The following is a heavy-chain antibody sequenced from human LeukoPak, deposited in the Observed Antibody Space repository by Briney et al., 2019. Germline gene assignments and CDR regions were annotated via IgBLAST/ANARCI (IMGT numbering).Heavy chain of an antibody. CDR2: IKSKTDGGTT. CDR3: TTDDDFWSGPSPHDAFDI. V-gene: IGHV3-15*01. CDR1: GFTFSNAW. J-gene: IGHJ3*02. Sequence: GGSLRLFCAASGFTFSNAWMSWVRQAPGKGVEGVGRIKSKTDGGTTDYAAPVKGRFTISRDDSKNTLYLQMNSLKTEDTAVYYCTTDDDFWSGPSPHDAFDIWGQGTMVTVSS. D-gene: IGHD3-3*01.